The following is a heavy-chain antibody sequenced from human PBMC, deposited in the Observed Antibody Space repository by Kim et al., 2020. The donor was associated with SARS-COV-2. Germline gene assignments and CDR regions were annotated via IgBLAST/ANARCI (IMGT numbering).Heavy chain of an antibody. D-gene: IGHD3-22*01. CDR1: GFTFSSYS. CDR3: ARVATYYYDSSGYWRTNWYFDL. J-gene: IGHJ2*01. Sequence: GGSLRLSFAASGFTFSSYSMNWVRQAPGKGLEWVSSISSSSSYIYYADSVKGRFTISRDNAKNSLYLQMNSLRAEDTAVYYCARVATYYYDSSGYWRTNWYFDLWGRGTLVTVSS. V-gene: IGHV3-21*01. CDR2: ISSSSSYI.